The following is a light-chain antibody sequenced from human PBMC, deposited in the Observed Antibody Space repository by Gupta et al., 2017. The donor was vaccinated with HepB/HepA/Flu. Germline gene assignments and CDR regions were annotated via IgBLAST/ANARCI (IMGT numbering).Light chain of an antibody. J-gene: IGLJ3*02. CDR1: NNTLGIEG. V-gene: IGLV10-54*04. CDR3: SAWDTSLRVWL. Sequence: QAGLTQSPSVSKGLRQTATLTCTGNNNTLGIEGATWLQQHQGQPPKLLSYRNDNRPSGISERFSASRSGNTAILTITGLQPEDEADYYCSAWDTSLRVWLFGGGTKLTVL. CDR2: RND.